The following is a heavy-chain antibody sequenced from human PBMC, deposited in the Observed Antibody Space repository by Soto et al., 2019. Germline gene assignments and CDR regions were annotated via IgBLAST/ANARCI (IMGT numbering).Heavy chain of an antibody. Sequence: GGSLRLSCAASGFTFSSYAMSWVRQAPGKGLEWVSAISGSGGSTYYADSVKGRVTISRDNSKNTLYLQMNSLRAEDTAVYYCAKDKTGGSGRGAFDIWGQGTMVTVSS. V-gene: IGHV3-23*01. D-gene: IGHD3-10*01. CDR3: AKDKTGGSGRGAFDI. J-gene: IGHJ3*02. CDR2: ISGSGGST. CDR1: GFTFSSYA.